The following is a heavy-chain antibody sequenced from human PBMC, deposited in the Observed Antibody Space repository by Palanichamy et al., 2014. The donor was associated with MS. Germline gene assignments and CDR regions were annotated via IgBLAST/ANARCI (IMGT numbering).Heavy chain of an antibody. D-gene: IGHD2-21*01. Sequence: EVQLVESGGGLVQPGRSLRLSCAASGFTFSSYDMNWVRRAPGKGLEWVSYISSGATTIYYADSVKGRFTISRDNAKNSLYLQMNSLRAEDTAVYYCATGFRRADYWGQGTLVTVSS. J-gene: IGHJ4*02. CDR3: ATGFRRADY. V-gene: IGHV3-48*03. CDR2: ISSGATTI. CDR1: GFTFSSYD.